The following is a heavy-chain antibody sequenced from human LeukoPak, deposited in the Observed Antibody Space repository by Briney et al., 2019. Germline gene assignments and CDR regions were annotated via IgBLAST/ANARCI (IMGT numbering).Heavy chain of an antibody. D-gene: IGHD7-27*01. CDR1: GFTFSNYA. CDR3: VGNFDY. J-gene: IGHJ4*02. CDR2: IQYDGGHTYDGSNE. V-gene: IGHV3-30*04. Sequence: GRSLRLSCAASGFTFSNYAIHWVRQAPGKGLDWVAFIQYDGGHTYDGSNEYYADSVRGRFTISRDNSKNMVYLQMNSLTPEDTAIYYCVGNFDYWGQGTLVTVSS.